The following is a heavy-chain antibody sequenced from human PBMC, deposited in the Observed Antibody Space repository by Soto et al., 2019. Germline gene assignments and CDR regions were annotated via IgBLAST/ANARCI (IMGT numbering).Heavy chain of an antibody. CDR3: AKAAAGDTYYYYYGMDV. CDR1: GFTFSSYA. CDR2: ISGSGGST. J-gene: IGHJ6*02. Sequence: EVQLLESGGGLVQPGGSLRLSCAASGFTFSSYAMSWVRQAPGKGLEWVSAISGSGGSTYYADSVKGRFTISRDNSKNTLYLQMNSLRAEDTAVYYCAKAAAGDTYYYYYGMDVWGQGTTVTVSS. D-gene: IGHD6-13*01. V-gene: IGHV3-23*01.